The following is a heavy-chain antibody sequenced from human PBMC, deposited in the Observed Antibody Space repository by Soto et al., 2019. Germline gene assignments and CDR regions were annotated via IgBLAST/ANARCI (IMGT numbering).Heavy chain of an antibody. D-gene: IGHD3-16*01. V-gene: IGHV3-23*01. CDR3: AKEVSLYDEIDY. Sequence: PGGSLRLSCATSGFTFSNFAMNWVRRAPGKGLEWVSAISGSGGSTYYADSVKGRFTISRDNSKNTLYLQMNSLRAEDTAVYYCAKEVSLYDEIDYWGQGTLVTVS. CDR1: GFTFSNFA. CDR2: ISGSGGST. J-gene: IGHJ4*02.